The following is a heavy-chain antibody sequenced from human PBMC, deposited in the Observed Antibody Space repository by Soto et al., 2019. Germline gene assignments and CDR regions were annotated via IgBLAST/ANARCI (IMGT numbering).Heavy chain of an antibody. CDR3: ARSGYDFYYYYGMDV. J-gene: IGHJ6*02. CDR2: IYYSGST. V-gene: IGHV4-30-4*01. D-gene: IGHD5-12*01. Sequence: TLSLTCTVSGGSISSGDYYWSWIRQPPGKGLEWIGYIYYSGSTYYNPSLKSRVTISVDTSKNQFSLKLSSVTAADTAVYYCARSGYDFYYYYGMDVWGQGTTVTVSS. CDR1: GGSISSGDYY.